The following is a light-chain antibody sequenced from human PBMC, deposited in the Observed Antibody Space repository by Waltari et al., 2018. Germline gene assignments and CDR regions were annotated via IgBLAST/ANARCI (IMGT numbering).Light chain of an antibody. Sequence: LVLTQSPSASASLGASVKLTCTLSSGHSTNVIAWLQQRPEKGPRVVMKVNSDGSHNKGDEIPDCFSGSSSGAERYLTISSLQSEDEADYYCQTGGHGTWVFGGGTKLTVL. CDR2: VNSDGSH. V-gene: IGLV4-69*01. CDR1: SGHSTNV. J-gene: IGLJ3*02. CDR3: QTGGHGTWV.